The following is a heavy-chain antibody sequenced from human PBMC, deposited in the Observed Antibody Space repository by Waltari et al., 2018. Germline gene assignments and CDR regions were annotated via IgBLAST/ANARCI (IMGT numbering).Heavy chain of an antibody. J-gene: IGHJ4*02. V-gene: IGHV3-74*01. CDR2: INVDGSST. CDR3: TRGEINYSRFDY. D-gene: IGHD4-4*01. Sequence: VRQAPGKGLAWVSRINVDGSSTVYANSVAGRFTISRDNAKNTVYLEMSGLRAEDTAVYYCTRGEINYSRFDYWGQGSLVTVSS.